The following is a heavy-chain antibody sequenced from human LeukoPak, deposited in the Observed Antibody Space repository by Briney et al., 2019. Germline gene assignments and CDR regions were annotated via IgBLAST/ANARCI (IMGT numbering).Heavy chain of an antibody. CDR1: GFTFSSYW. D-gene: IGHD6-19*01. Sequence: PGGSLRLSCAASGFTFSSYWMSWVRQAPGKGLEWVANIKQDGSEKYYVDSVKGRFTISRDNAKDSLFLQMNSLRAEDTAVYYCARDPGRSGWDYWGQGALVTVSS. V-gene: IGHV3-7*01. J-gene: IGHJ4*02. CDR3: ARDPGRSGWDY. CDR2: IKQDGSEK.